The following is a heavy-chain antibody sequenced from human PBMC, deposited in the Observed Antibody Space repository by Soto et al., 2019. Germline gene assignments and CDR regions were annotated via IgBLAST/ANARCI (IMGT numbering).Heavy chain of an antibody. CDR3: ARLPRDCNKTSCYYADH. J-gene: IGHJ4*02. CDR1: GYDFNTNW. V-gene: IGHV5-51*01. CDR2: MYPGDSDT. Sequence: GESLKISCRGSGYDFNTNWFGWVRQLPGRGLEWLGIMYPGDSDTRYNPSLQGHVTLSVDVTVSTAFLQWRSLETSDTGMYFCARLPRDCNKTSCYYADHWGQGTQVTVS. D-gene: IGHD3-3*01.